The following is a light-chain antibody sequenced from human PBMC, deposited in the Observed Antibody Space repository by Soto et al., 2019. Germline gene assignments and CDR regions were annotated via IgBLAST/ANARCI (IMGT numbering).Light chain of an antibody. CDR2: GAT. Sequence: EVLMTQSPATLSVSPGERATLSCRASQSVGIKLAWYQQKPGQAPRLLIYGATKRTSGTPDRFSGTGSETAFTLTITRLEPEDFAVYYCQQYQSLTFGGGTKVDIK. CDR3: QQYQSLT. J-gene: IGKJ4*01. V-gene: IGKV3D-15*01. CDR1: QSVGIK.